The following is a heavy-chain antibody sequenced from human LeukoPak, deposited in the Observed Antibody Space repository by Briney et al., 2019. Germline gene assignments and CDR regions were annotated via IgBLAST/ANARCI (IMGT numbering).Heavy chain of an antibody. J-gene: IGHJ4*02. V-gene: IGHV4-34*01. CDR3: ATHQGGEGYKYYFDY. CDR1: GGSFSVYY. Sequence: PSETLSLTCAVYGGSFSVYYWSWIRQPPGKGLEWIGEINHSGSTNYNPSLKSRVTISVDTSKNQFSLKLSSVTAADTAVYYCATHQGGEGYKYYFDYWGQGTLVTVSS. D-gene: IGHD5-24*01. CDR2: INHSGST.